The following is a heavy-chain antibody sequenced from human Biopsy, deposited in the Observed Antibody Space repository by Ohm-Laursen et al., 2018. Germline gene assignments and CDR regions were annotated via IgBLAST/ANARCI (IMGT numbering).Heavy chain of an antibody. Sequence: LRLSCAASGFTVSSHAMSWVRQAPGKGLECVSVINGSGGSTYYADPVKGRFTISRDNSKNTLYLQMNSLRAEDTAMYYCARDLYDFCGGCPFDPWGQGTLVAVS. CDR1: GFTVSSHA. D-gene: IGHD3-3*01. CDR3: ARDLYDFCGGCPFDP. V-gene: IGHV3-23*01. CDR2: INGSGGST. J-gene: IGHJ5*02.